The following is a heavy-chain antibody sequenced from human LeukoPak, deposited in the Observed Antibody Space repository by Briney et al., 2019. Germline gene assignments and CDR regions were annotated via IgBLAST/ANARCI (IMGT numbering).Heavy chain of an antibody. V-gene: IGHV3-48*03. CDR3: AREPRWERGSNSDDAFDI. CDR1: GFTFSSYE. CDR2: ISSSGSTI. Sequence: PGGSLRLSCAASGFTFSSYEMNWVRQAPGKGLEWVSYISSSGSTIYYADSVKGRFTISRDNAKNSLYLQMNSLRAEDTAVYYCAREPRWERGSNSDDAFDIWGQGTMVTVSS. D-gene: IGHD1-26*01. J-gene: IGHJ3*02.